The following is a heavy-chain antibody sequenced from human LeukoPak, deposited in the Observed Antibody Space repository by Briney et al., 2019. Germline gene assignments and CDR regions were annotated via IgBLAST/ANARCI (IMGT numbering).Heavy chain of an antibody. V-gene: IGHV3-23*01. CDR2: ISGSGGST. D-gene: IGHD6-13*01. Sequence: PGGSLRLSCAASGFTFSSYAMSWVRQAPGKGLEWVSAISGSGGSTYYADSVKGRFTISRDNSKNTLYLQMNSLRAEDTAVYYCAKDRLGSSSWSRDAFDIWGQGTMVTVSS. CDR1: GFTFSSYA. J-gene: IGHJ3*02. CDR3: AKDRLGSSSWSRDAFDI.